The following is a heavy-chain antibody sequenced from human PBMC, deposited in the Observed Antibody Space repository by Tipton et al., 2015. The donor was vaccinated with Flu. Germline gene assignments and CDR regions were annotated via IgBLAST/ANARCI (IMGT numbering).Heavy chain of an antibody. J-gene: IGHJ4*02. D-gene: IGHD3-10*01. Sequence: TLSLTCTVSGGSMSSFYWSWIRKPAGKGLEWMGRMYAGGNTKYNPSLKSRVTMSVDTSKNQFSLRLTSVTAADTAVYYCARSSGSGTEMTFYVWGPGTVVTVSS. CDR1: GGSMSSFY. V-gene: IGHV4-4*07. CDR2: MYAGGNT. CDR3: ARSSGSGTEMTFYV.